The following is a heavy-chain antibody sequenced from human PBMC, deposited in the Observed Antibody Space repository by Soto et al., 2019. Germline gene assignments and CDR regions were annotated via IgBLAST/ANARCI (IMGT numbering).Heavy chain of an antibody. D-gene: IGHD2-8*01. Sequence: SETLSLTCAVYGGSFSGYYWSWIRQPPGKGLEWIGEINHSGSTNYNPSLKSRVTISVDTSKNQFSLKLSSVTAADTAVYYCARISQMVYAIRYYYGMDVWGQGTTVTVSS. CDR1: GGSFSGYY. V-gene: IGHV4-34*01. CDR3: ARISQMVYAIRYYYGMDV. CDR2: INHSGST. J-gene: IGHJ6*02.